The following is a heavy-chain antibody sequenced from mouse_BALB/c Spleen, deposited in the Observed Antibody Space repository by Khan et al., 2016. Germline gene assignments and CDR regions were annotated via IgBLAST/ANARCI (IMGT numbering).Heavy chain of an antibody. CDR3: RSVYFDY. CDR2: IRSKTNNHAT. J-gene: IGHJ2*01. CDR1: GFTFSDAW. V-gene: IGHV6-6*01. Sequence: EVKLEVSGGGLVQPGGSMKLSCAAAGFTFSDAWMDWVRQSPEKGLEWVAEIRSKTNNHATYYPESVKGRFTISRDDSTSSVYLQMNSLRSDDTGIYYCRSVYFDYWGQGTTLTVSS.